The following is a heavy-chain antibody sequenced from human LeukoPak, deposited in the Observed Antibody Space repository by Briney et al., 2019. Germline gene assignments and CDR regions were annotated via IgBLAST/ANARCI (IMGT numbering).Heavy chain of an antibody. V-gene: IGHV4-34*01. J-gene: IGHJ2*01. CDR3: ARDTTSWSGWYFDL. CDR1: GGSFSGYY. D-gene: IGHD1-1*01. Sequence: SETLSLTCAVYGGSFSGYYWSWIRQPPGKGLEWIGEINHSGSTNYNPSFKSRVTISVDTSKNQFSLKLSSVTAADTAVYYCARDTTSWSGWYFDLWGRGTLVTVSS. CDR2: INHSGST.